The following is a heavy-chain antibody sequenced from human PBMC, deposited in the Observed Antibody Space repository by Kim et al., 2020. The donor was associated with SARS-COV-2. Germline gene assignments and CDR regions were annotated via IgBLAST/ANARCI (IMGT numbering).Heavy chain of an antibody. D-gene: IGHD2-2*01. J-gene: IGHJ6*02. V-gene: IGHV3-49*03. CDR3: TRDGGSQDIVVVPAAPRQQYYYYGMDV. CDR2: IRSKAYGGTT. Sequence: GGSLRLSCTASGFTFGDYAMSWFRQAPGKGLEWVGFIRSKAYGGTTEYAASVKGRFTISRDDSKSIAYLQMNSLKTEDTAVYYCTRDGGSQDIVVVPAAPRQQYYYYGMDVWGQGTTVTVSS. CDR1: GFTFGDYA.